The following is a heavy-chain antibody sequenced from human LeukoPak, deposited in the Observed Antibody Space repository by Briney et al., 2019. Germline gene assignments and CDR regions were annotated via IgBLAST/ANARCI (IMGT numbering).Heavy chain of an antibody. CDR3: ARSIAARLNDAFDI. D-gene: IGHD6-6*01. J-gene: IGHJ3*02. CDR2: IIPILGIA. Sequence: SVKVSCKASGGTFSSYAISWVRQAPGQGLEWMGRIIPILGIANYAQKFQGRVTITADKSTSTAYMELSSLRSEDTAVYYCARSIAARLNDAFDIWGQGTMVTVSS. V-gene: IGHV1-69*04. CDR1: GGTFSSYA.